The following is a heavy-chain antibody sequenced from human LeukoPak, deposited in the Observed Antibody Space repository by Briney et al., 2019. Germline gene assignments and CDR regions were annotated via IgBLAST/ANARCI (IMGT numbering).Heavy chain of an antibody. CDR3: ARDKWPIAAAGFLGYGMDV. V-gene: IGHV3-23*01. D-gene: IGHD6-13*01. CDR1: GFTFSSYA. J-gene: IGHJ6*02. Sequence: GGSLRLSCAASGFTFSSYAMSWVRQAPGKGLEWVSAISGSGGSTYYADSVKGRFTISRDNSKNTLYLQMNSLRAEDTAVYYCARDKWPIAAAGFLGYGMDVWGQGTTVTVSS. CDR2: ISGSGGST.